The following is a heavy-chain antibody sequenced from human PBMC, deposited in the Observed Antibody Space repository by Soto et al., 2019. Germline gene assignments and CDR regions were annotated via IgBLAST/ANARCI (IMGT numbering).Heavy chain of an antibody. D-gene: IGHD4-17*01. CDR1: GFSLSTSGVG. Sequence: QITLKESGPTLVKPAETLTLTCTFSGFSLSTSGVGVGWIRQPPGKALEWLALIYWDDDKRYSPSLKSRLTITKDTSKNQVVLTMTNMDPVDTATFYCAHSKGDGDYYGMDVWGQGTTVTVSS. CDR2: IYWDDDK. V-gene: IGHV2-5*02. CDR3: AHSKGDGDYYGMDV. J-gene: IGHJ6*02.